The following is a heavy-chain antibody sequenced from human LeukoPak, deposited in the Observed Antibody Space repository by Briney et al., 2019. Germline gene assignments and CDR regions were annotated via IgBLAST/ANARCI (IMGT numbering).Heavy chain of an antibody. Sequence: PGGSLRLSCAASGFTFISYGMSWVRQAPGKGLEWVSSISGIGATTYYADSVKGRFTISGNNSKNTLYLQLNSLTAEDTAVYYCAKGFTYVSPWVQGSLVTVSS. V-gene: IGHV3-23*01. J-gene: IGHJ5*02. CDR3: AKGFTYVSP. CDR2: ISGIGATT. CDR1: GFTFISYG. D-gene: IGHD3-10*02.